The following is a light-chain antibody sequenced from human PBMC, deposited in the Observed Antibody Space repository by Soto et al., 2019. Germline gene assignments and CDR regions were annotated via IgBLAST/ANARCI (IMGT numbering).Light chain of an antibody. Sequence: EIVLTQSPGTLSLSPGERATLSCRASQSVSNNYLAWYQQKPGQAPGLLIYGASLRAAGIPARFSASGSGTDFTLTISDVQPEDFALYYCHQRQSWPRTFGQGTKVDIK. CDR3: HQRQSWPRT. CDR2: GAS. V-gene: IGKV3-11*01. J-gene: IGKJ1*01. CDR1: QSVSNNY.